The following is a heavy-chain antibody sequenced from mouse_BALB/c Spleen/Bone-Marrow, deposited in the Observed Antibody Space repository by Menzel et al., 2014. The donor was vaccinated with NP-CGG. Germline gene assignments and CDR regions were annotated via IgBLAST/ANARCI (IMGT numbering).Heavy chain of an antibody. CDR1: GFTFSSFG. CDR2: ISRGSSTL. CDR3: ARGGYYVPSYFDY. J-gene: IGHJ2*01. V-gene: IGHV5-17*02. Sequence: EVQGVESGGGLVQPGGSRKLSCAASGFTFSSFGMHWVRQAPERGLEWVAYISRGSSTLYYADTVKGRFTISRDNPKNTLFLQMPSLRSEDTAMYYCARGGYYVPSYFDYWGQGTTLTVSS. D-gene: IGHD2-3*01.